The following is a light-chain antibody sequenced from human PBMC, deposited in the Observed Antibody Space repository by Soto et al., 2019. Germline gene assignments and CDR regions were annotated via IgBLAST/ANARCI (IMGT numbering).Light chain of an antibody. CDR3: QQYGSAPR. CDR1: QSISSSY. J-gene: IGKJ3*01. CDR2: GAS. Sequence: EIMLTQSPGTLSLSPGERATLSCRASQSISSSYLAWYQQKPGQAPRLLIYGASSRATGIPDRFSGSGSGTDFTLTISRLEPEDFAVYYCQQYGSAPRFGPGTKVDIK. V-gene: IGKV3-20*01.